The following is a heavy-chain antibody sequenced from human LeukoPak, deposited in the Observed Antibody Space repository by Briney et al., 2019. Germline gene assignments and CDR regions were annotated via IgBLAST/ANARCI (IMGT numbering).Heavy chain of an antibody. CDR2: IYYSGGT. Sequence: SETLSLTCIVSGGSISNYYWNWIRQPPGKGLEWIGYIYYSGGTNYNPSLKSRVTISVDTSKNQFSLKLSSVTAADTAVYYCARDAYNWNYWGQGTLVTVSS. J-gene: IGHJ4*02. CDR3: ARDAYNWNY. D-gene: IGHD1-20*01. CDR1: GGSISNYY. V-gene: IGHV4-59*01.